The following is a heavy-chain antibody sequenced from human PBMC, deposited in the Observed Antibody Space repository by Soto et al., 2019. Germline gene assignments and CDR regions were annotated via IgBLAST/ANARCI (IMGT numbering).Heavy chain of an antibody. J-gene: IGHJ5*02. CDR3: ARGNYGGWFDP. V-gene: IGHV3-23*01. CDR1: GFIFSNYA. D-gene: IGHD4-17*01. Sequence: EVQLLESGGGLVQPGGSLRLSCAASGFIFSNYAMSWVRQAPGKGLEWVSTISTSGGTTYYADSVKGRFTISRDNAKNTLYLQMNSLRAEDTAVYYCARGNYGGWFDPWGQGTLVTVSS. CDR2: ISTSGGTT.